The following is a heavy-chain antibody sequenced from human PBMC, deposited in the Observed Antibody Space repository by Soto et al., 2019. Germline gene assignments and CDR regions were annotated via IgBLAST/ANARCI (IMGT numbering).Heavy chain of an antibody. D-gene: IGHD1-1*01. V-gene: IGHV1-3*01. Sequence: QVQLVQSGTEVKKSGASMKISCKASGYTFTSHAVHWVRQAPGQGLEWIGWINVGNGNTKYSQTFQGRVTITRDTSANTAYMELSSLGSEDTAVYYCAKRTGRYFDYWGQGTLVTVSS. CDR2: INVGNGNT. CDR1: GYTFTSHA. CDR3: AKRTGRYFDY. J-gene: IGHJ4*02.